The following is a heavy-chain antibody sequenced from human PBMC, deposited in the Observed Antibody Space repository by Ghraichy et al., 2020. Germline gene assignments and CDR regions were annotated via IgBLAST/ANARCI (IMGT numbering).Heavy chain of an antibody. Sequence: GGLRLSCAASGFTFSSYSMNWVRQAPGKGLEWVSSISSSSSYIYYADSVKGRFTISRDNAKNSLYLQMNSLRAEDTAVYYCARDRRITIFGVVIITRHYYYYMDVWGKGTTVTVSS. CDR1: GFTFSSYS. J-gene: IGHJ6*03. V-gene: IGHV3-21*01. CDR2: ISSSSSYI. D-gene: IGHD3-3*01. CDR3: ARDRRITIFGVVIITRHYYYYMDV.